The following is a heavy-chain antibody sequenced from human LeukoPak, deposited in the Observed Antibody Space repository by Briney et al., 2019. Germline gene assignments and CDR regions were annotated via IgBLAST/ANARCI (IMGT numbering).Heavy chain of an antibody. CDR3: ASAYCGGDCYSEQNYFDY. CDR2: IIPIFGTA. D-gene: IGHD2-21*02. V-gene: IGHV1-69*13. CDR1: GGTFSSYA. J-gene: IGHJ4*02. Sequence: ASVKVSCTASGGTFSSYAISWVRQAPGQGLEWMGGIIPIFGTANYAQKLQGRATITAAESTSTAYMELSSLRSEDTAVYYCASAYCGGDCYSEQNYFDYWGQGTLVTVSS.